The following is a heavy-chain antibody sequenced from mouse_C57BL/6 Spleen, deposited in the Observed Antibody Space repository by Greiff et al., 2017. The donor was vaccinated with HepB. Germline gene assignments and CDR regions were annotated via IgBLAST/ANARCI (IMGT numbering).Heavy chain of an antibody. CDR2: ISYDGSN. CDR1: GYSITSGYY. V-gene: IGHV3-6*01. Sequence: EVQVQESGPGLVKPSQSLSLTCSVTGYSITSGYYWNWIRQFPGNKLEWMGYISYDGSNNYNPSLKNRIAITRDTSKNQFFLKLNSVTTEDTATYYCARGTGDYWGQGTTLTVSS. CDR3: ARGTGDY. D-gene: IGHD4-1*01. J-gene: IGHJ2*01.